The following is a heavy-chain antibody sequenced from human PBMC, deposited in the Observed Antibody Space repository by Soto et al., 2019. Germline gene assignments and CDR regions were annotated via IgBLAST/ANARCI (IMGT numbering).Heavy chain of an antibody. CDR3: ARSHAFDGSIYHYYFDF. CDR1: GGSIGSFY. Sequence: SETLSLTCTVSGGSIGSFYWSWIRQPPGGTLEWIGYIYASGTTTYNPSLESRVTMSVDMPNNEFSLDLTSVTAADTAVYYCARSHAFDGSIYHYYFDFWGQGTLVTVSS. J-gene: IGHJ4*02. D-gene: IGHD3-3*02. V-gene: IGHV4-59*01. CDR2: IYASGTT.